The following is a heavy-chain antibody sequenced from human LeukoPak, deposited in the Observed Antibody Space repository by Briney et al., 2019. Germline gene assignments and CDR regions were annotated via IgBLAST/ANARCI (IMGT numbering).Heavy chain of an antibody. Sequence: SETLSLTCTVSGGSISSYYWSWIRQPPGKGLEWIGYINYSGSTNYNPSLKSRVTISVDTSKNQFSLKLSSVTAADTAVYYCAGSPMVRGVIDWFDPWGQGTLVTVSS. D-gene: IGHD3-10*01. CDR2: INYSGST. CDR1: GGSISSYY. CDR3: AGSPMVRGVIDWFDP. J-gene: IGHJ5*02. V-gene: IGHV4-59*01.